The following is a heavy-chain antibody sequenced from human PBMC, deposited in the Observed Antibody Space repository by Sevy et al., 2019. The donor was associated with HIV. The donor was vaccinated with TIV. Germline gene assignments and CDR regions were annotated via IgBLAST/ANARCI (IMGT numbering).Heavy chain of an antibody. J-gene: IGHJ4*02. CDR1: GFTFSSYS. V-gene: IGHV3-21*01. Sequence: GGSLRLSCAASGFTFSSYSMNWVRQAPGKGLEWVSSISSSSSYIYYADSVKGRFTISRDNAKNSLYLQMNSLRAEDTAVYYCARGHARYCSGGSCYHIDYWGQRTLVTVSS. D-gene: IGHD2-15*01. CDR3: ARGHARYCSGGSCYHIDY. CDR2: ISSSSSYI.